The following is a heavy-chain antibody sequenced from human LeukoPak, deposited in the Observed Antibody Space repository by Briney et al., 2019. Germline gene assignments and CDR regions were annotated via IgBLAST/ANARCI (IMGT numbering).Heavy chain of an antibody. CDR3: ARDGGEGITMVRGVIRGPFDY. J-gene: IGHJ4*02. Sequence: GGSLRLSCAASGFTSSSYAMHWVRQAPGKGLEWVAVISYDGSNKYYADSVKGRFTISRDNSKNTLYLQMNSLRAEDTAVYYCARDGGEGITMVRGVIRGPFDYWGQGTLVTVSS. V-gene: IGHV3-30-3*01. CDR1: GFTSSSYA. CDR2: ISYDGSNK. D-gene: IGHD3-10*01.